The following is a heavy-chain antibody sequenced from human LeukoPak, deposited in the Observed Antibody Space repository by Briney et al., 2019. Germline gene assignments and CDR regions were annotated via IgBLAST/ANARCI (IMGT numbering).Heavy chain of an antibody. D-gene: IGHD6-19*01. CDR1: GFTFSRNW. J-gene: IGHJ4*02. Sequence: GGSLGLSCAASGFTFSRNWMTWVRQAPGKGLEWVANIKQDGSEMHYVDSVKGRFTISRDNAKNSLYLQMNSLRAEDTAVYYCARDSSGNGWSSFWGQGTLVTVSS. CDR3: ARDSSGNGWSSF. CDR2: IKQDGSEM. V-gene: IGHV3-7*01.